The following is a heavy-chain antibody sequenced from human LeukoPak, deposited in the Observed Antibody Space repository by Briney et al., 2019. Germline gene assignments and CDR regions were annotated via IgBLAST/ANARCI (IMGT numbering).Heavy chain of an antibody. J-gene: IGHJ5*02. CDR2: FYYSGRN. V-gene: IGHV4-39*01. CDR3: ARQEKWELPAWFDP. CDR1: GGSISSSSHY. Sequence: SETLSLTCIVSGGSISSSSHYWGWIRQPPGKGLEWIGSFYYSGRNNYNPSLKSRATISVDTSKNQFSLKLSPVTAADTAVYYCARQEKWELPAWFDPWGQGTLVTVSS. D-gene: IGHD1-26*01.